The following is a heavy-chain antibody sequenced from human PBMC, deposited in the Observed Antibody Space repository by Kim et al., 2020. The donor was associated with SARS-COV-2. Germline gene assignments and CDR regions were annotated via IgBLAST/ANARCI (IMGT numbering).Heavy chain of an antibody. V-gene: IGHV1-8*01. CDR3: ARVVGSIDY. Sequence: SGNTGYSQKFQGRLTMTKNNYISTAYMELTGLTSEDTAVYYCARVVGSIDYWGQGTLVTVSS. D-gene: IGHD3-10*01. J-gene: IGHJ4*02. CDR2: SGNT.